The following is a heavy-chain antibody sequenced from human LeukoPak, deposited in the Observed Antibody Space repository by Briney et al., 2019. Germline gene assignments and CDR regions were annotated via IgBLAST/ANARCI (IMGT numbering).Heavy chain of an antibody. D-gene: IGHD3-10*02. V-gene: IGHV3-48*04. CDR1: GFTFSSYG. CDR2: ISTSGSTI. J-gene: IGHJ6*04. CDR3: AELGITMIGGV. Sequence: RGGSLRLSCAASGFTFSSYGMHWVRQAPGKGLEWVSHISTSGSTIYYANSVKGRFTISRDNAKNSLYLQMNSLRAEDTAVYYCAELGITMIGGVWGKGTTVTISS.